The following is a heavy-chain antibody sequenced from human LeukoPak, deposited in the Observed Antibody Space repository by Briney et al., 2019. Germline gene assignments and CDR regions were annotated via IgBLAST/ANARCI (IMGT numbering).Heavy chain of an antibody. CDR2: INHSGTT. J-gene: IGHJ5*02. D-gene: IGHD3-22*01. CDR3: ARGLTYYYDSSGANWFDP. Sequence: SETLSLTCAVYGGSFSGYDWTWIRQPPGKGLQWIGEINHSGTTNYNPSLKSRVTISVDTSQNQFSLKLSSVTAADTAVYYCARGLTYYYDSSGANWFDPWGQGTLVTVSS. V-gene: IGHV4-34*01. CDR1: GGSFSGYD.